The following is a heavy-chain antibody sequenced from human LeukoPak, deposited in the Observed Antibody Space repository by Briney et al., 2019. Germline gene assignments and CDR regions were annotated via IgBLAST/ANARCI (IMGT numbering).Heavy chain of an antibody. Sequence: GGSLRLSCAASGFTFSNAWMSWVRQAPGKGLEWVGRIKSKTDGGTTDYAAPVKDRFTVSRDDSKNTFYLQMNSLKTEDTAVYYCARDIRGAYYNAFDIWGQGTMVTVSS. V-gene: IGHV3-15*01. CDR1: GFTFSNAW. CDR2: IKSKTDGGTT. D-gene: IGHD3-10*01. J-gene: IGHJ3*02. CDR3: ARDIRGAYYNAFDI.